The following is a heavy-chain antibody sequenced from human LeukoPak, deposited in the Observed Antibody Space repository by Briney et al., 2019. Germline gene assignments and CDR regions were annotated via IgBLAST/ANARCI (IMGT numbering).Heavy chain of an antibody. CDR2: ISSGGSTI. D-gene: IGHD6-13*01. CDR1: GFTFSDYY. J-gene: IGHJ5*02. V-gene: IGHV3-11*01. CDR3: ARVQKGIAAAGTGGGWFEP. Sequence: GGSLRLSCAASGFTFSDYYMSWIRQAPGKGLEWISYISSGGSTIYYADSVRGQFTISRDNAKKSLYLQMNSLRAEDTAVYYCARVQKGIAAAGTGGGWFEPWGQGTLVTVSS.